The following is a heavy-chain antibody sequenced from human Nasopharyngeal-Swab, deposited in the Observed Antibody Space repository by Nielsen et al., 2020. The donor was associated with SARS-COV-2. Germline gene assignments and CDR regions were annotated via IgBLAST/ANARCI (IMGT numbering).Heavy chain of an antibody. D-gene: IGHD6-6*01. V-gene: IGHV4-31*02. CDR2: IYYSGST. Sequence: PGKGLEWIGYIYYSGSTYYNPSLKSRVTISVDTSKNQFSLKLSSVTAADTAVYYCARALGSIAARPRFDPWGQGTLVTVSS. J-gene: IGHJ5*02. CDR3: ARALGSIAARPRFDP.